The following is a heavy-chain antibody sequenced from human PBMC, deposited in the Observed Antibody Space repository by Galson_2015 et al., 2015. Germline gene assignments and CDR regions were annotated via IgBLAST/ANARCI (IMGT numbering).Heavy chain of an antibody. CDR1: GFTFSSYA. J-gene: IGHJ4*02. CDR2: ISYDGSNK. V-gene: IGHV3-30*03. CDR3: AAREWAVDY. D-gene: IGHD2-8*01. Sequence: SLRLSCAASGFTFSSYAMHWVRQAPGKGLEWVAVISYDGSNKNYGDSVKGRFTIFRDNSKNTLYLQMNSLTTEDTALYFCAAREWAVDYWGQGALVAVSS.